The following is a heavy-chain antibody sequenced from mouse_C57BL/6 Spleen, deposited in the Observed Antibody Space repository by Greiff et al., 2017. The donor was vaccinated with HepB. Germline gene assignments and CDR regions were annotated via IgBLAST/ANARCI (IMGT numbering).Heavy chain of an antibody. V-gene: IGHV1-64*01. Sequence: QVQLQQPGAELVKPGASVKLSCKASGYTFTSYWMHWVKQRPGQGLEWIGMIHPNSGSTNYNEKFKSKATMTVDKSSSKAYMQLSSLTSEDSAVYYCARYYRYYFDYWGQGTTLTVAS. CDR1: GYTFTSYW. J-gene: IGHJ2*01. CDR2: IHPNSGST. D-gene: IGHD2-14*01. CDR3: ARYYRYYFDY.